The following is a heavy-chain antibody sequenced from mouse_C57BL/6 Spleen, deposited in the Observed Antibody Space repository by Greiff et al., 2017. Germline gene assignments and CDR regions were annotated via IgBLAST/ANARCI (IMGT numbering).Heavy chain of an antibody. CDR2: IDPSDSET. D-gene: IGHD1-1*01. CDR1: GYTFTSYW. J-gene: IGHJ3*01. Sequence: VQLQQPGAELVRPGSSVKLSCKASGYTFTSYWMHWVKQRPIQGLEWIGNIDPSDSETHYNQKFKDKATLTVDKSSRTAYMQLSSLTSEDSAVYYCASENYGSSPWFAYWGQGTLVTVSA. V-gene: IGHV1-52*01. CDR3: ASENYGSSPWFAY.